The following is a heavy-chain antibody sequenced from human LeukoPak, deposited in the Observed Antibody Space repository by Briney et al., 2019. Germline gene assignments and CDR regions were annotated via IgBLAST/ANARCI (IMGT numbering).Heavy chain of an antibody. V-gene: IGHV4-61*02. D-gene: IGHD3-22*01. J-gene: IGHJ4*02. CDR3: ARGSSLYYDSSGYSQNFDY. CDR2: IYTSGST. Sequence: SQTMSLICTVSCGSISSGSYYWSWIRQPAGKGLEWIGRIYTSGSTNYNPSLKSRVTISVDTSKNQFSLKLSSVTAADTAVYYCARGSSLYYDSSGYSQNFDYWGQGTLVTVSS. CDR1: CGSISSGSYY.